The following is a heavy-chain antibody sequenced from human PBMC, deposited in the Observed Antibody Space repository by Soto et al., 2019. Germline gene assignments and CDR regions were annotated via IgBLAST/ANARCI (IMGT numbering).Heavy chain of an antibody. CDR1: GFTFSSYS. CDR3: ATMTTVTSDY. D-gene: IGHD4-4*01. CDR2: ISSSSSYI. J-gene: IGHJ4*02. V-gene: IGHV3-21*01. Sequence: EVQLVESGGGLVKPGGSLRLSCAASGFTFSSYSMNWVRQAPGKGLEWVSSISSSSSYIYYADSVKGRFTISRDNAKNSLYLQLNSLRAEDTAVYYCATMTTVTSDYWGQGTLVTVSS.